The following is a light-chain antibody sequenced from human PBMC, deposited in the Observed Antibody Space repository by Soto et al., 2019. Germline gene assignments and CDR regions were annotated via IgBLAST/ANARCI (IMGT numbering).Light chain of an antibody. CDR1: QAIDQS. J-gene: IGKJ3*01. V-gene: IGKV1-27*01. Sequence: DIQMTQSPSSLSASVGDRVTITCRSSQAIDQSVAWYQQKPGQVPKLLIYAASTLHSGVPSRFSGXXXXXXXXXXITGLQPEDVATYFCQEHNGDLPVAFGPGTTVDV. CDR2: AAS. CDR3: QEHNGDLPVA.